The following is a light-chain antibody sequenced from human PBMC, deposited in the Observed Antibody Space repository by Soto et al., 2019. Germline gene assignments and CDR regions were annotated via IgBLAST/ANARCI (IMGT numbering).Light chain of an antibody. CDR3: QQFNSYPIT. V-gene: IGKV1-5*01. J-gene: IGKJ5*01. CDR1: QSISSW. Sequence: DIQITQSPSTLSASVGDRVPITCRASQSISSWLAWYQQKPGKAPKLLIYDASSLESGVPSRFSGSGAGKEFPLTIGGLQADDFANYYCQQFNSYPITFGQGTRLEIK. CDR2: DAS.